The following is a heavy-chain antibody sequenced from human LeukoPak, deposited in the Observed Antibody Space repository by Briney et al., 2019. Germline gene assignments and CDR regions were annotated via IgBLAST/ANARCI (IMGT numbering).Heavy chain of an antibody. CDR1: GFTLSNYW. D-gene: IGHD4-23*01. J-gene: IGHJ4*02. CDR2: INSEGTT. Sequence: RGGSLRLSCAASGFTLSNYWMHWVRQAPGKGLVWVSRINSEGTTSYTDPVKGRFTISRDDAKNTLFLQMDSLRAEDTAVYYCARAVESNGRNALDYWGQGTLVTLSS. V-gene: IGHV3-74*01. CDR3: ARAVESNGRNALDY.